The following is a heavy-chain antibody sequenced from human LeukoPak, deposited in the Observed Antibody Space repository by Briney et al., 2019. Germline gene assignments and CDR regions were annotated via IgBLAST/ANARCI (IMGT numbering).Heavy chain of an antibody. CDR3: ARPSGSGSYYYYYYGMDV. CDR2: INSDGSST. J-gene: IGHJ6*02. Sequence: GGSLRLSCAASGFTFSSYWMHWVRQAPGKGLVWVSRINSDGSSTSYADSVKGRFTISRDNAKNTLYLQMNSLRAEDTAVYYCARPSGSGSYYYYYYGMDVRGQGTTVTVSS. D-gene: IGHD3-10*01. V-gene: IGHV3-74*01. CDR1: GFTFSSYW.